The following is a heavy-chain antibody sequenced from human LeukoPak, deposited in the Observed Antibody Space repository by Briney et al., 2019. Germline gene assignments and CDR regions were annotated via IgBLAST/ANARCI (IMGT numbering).Heavy chain of an antibody. CDR3: ANFRYNWNDGGL. V-gene: IGHV3-23*01. CDR1: GFSFSSYA. D-gene: IGHD1-20*01. CDR2: ISGSGGST. Sequence: PGGSLRLSCAASGFSFSSYAMSWVRQAPGKGLEWVSAISGSGGSTYYADSVKGRFTISRDNSKNTLYLQMNSLRAEDTAVYYCANFRYNWNDGGLWGQGTLVTVSS. J-gene: IGHJ4*02.